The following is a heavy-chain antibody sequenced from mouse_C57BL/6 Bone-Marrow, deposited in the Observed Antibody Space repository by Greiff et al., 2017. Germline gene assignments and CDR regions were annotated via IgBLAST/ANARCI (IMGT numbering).Heavy chain of an antibody. CDR3: AMRGYINYVGYAIDY. CDR1: GYTFTSYW. Sequence: QVQLKESGADLVKPGASVKVSCTASGYTFTSYWMPWVQQTPGQGLEWIGWIRPFDSTINYTQTFKGKATLTVDKSSSTVYMQFSRLTSADSEVYYCAMRGYINYVGYAIDYWGQGTSVTVSS. D-gene: IGHD2-5*01. CDR2: IRPFDSTI. J-gene: IGHJ4*01. V-gene: IGHV1-74*01.